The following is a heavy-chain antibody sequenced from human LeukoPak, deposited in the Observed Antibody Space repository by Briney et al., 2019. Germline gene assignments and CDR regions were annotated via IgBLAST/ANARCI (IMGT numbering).Heavy chain of an antibody. Sequence: SETLSLTCTVSGGSISHYYWSWIRQPPGKGLEWIGYIYYSGSTNYNPSLKSRVTISVDTSKNQFSLKLSSVTAADTAVYYCARGYYDSSGYLISYNWFDPWGQGALVTVSS. CDR3: ARGYYDSSGYLISYNWFDP. D-gene: IGHD3-22*01. V-gene: IGHV4-59*01. CDR1: GGSISHYY. J-gene: IGHJ5*02. CDR2: IYYSGST.